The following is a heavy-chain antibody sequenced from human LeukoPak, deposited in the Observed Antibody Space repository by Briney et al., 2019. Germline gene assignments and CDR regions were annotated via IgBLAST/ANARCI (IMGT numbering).Heavy chain of an antibody. D-gene: IGHD3-22*01. J-gene: IGHJ3*02. CDR2: IIPIFGTA. V-gene: IGHV1-69*13. Sequence: SVKVSCKASGYTFTSYGISWVRQAPGQGLEWMGGIIPIFGTANYAQKFQGRVTITADESTSTAYMELSSLRSDDTAVYYCARGMNSGYDAFDIWGQGTMVTVSS. CDR1: GYTFTSYG. CDR3: ARGMNSGYDAFDI.